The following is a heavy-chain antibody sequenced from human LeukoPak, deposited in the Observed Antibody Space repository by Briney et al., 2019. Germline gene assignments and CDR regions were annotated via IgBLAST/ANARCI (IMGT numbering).Heavy chain of an antibody. D-gene: IGHD3-22*01. J-gene: IGHJ4*02. CDR3: ARRLSGYYYDSSGSIHLDY. V-gene: IGHV1-18*01. CDR1: GYTFTNYG. Sequence: GASVKVSCKASGYTFTNYGISWVRQAPGQGLEWMGWISAYNGNTNYAQKLQGRVTMTTDTSTSTAYMELRSLRSDDTAVYYCARRLSGYYYDSSGSIHLDYWGQGTLVTVSS. CDR2: ISAYNGNT.